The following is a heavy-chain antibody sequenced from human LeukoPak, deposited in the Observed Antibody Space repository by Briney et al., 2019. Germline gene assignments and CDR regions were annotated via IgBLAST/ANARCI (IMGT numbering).Heavy chain of an antibody. CDR1: GFTVSSYA. CDR3: APFGELLLDY. CDR2: ISYDGSNK. Sequence: GRSLRLSCAASGFTVSSYAMHWVRQAPGKGLEWVAVISYDGSNKYYADSVKGRFTISRDNSKNTLYLQMNSLRAEDTAVYYCAPFGELLLDYWGQGTLVTVSS. J-gene: IGHJ4*02. D-gene: IGHD3-10*01. V-gene: IGHV3-30*04.